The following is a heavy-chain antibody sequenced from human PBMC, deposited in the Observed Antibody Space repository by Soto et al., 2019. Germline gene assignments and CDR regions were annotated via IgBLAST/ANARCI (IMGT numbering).Heavy chain of an antibody. J-gene: IGHJ4*02. CDR2: ILQNGET. V-gene: IGHV3-23*05. D-gene: IGHD2-8*01. Sequence: GGSLRLSCVASGFTLSTYTMSWVRQAPGKGLEWVSAILQNGETYYADSVRGRFTISRDNSNNIVHLQMDSLRAEDTAVYYWAKDPHPDGRWPFDHGGKETLVPAS. CDR1: GFTLSTYT. CDR3: AKDPHPDGRWPFDH.